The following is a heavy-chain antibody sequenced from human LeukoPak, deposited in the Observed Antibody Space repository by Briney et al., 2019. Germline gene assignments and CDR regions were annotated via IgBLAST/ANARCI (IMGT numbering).Heavy chain of an antibody. CDR2: IYYSGRT. CDR1: GVSMSSGGYY. J-gene: IGHJ6*02. CDR3: ARDRDVVVPAARALYYYYGMDV. D-gene: IGHD2-2*01. Sequence: PWETLSLTCTVSGVSMSSGGYYWSWIRRHPRKGLEWIGYIYYSGRTYYNPSPKSRVTISVDTSKNQFSLKLSSVTAADTPVYYCARDRDVVVPAARALYYYYGMDVWGQGTTVTVSS. V-gene: IGHV4-31*03.